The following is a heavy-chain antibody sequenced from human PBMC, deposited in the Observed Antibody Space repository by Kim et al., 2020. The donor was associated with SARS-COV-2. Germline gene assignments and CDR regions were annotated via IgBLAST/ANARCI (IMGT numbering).Heavy chain of an antibody. D-gene: IGHD6-13*01. CDR1: GFTFDDYA. V-gene: IGHV3-43D*03. CDR3: AKDISSTWYAESYLDY. J-gene: IGHJ4*03. Sequence: GGSLRLSCAASGFTFDDYAMHWVRQAPGKGLEWVSLISWDGITTYYADSVKGRFTISRDNSKNSLYLQMNSLRAEDTAFYYCAKDISSTWYAESYLDYWG. CDR2: ISWDGITT.